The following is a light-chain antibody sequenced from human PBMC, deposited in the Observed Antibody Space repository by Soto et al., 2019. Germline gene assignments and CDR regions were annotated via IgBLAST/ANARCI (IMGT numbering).Light chain of an antibody. Sequence: EIVLTQSPGTLSLSPWERATLSCRASQSVSSNLAWYQQKPGQAPRLLIYGASTRATGIPARFSGSGSGTDFTLTISSLEPEDFAVYYCQQRGEWPPGATFGQGTRLEIK. CDR2: GAS. CDR1: QSVSSN. V-gene: IGKV3-11*01. CDR3: QQRGEWPPGAT. J-gene: IGKJ5*01.